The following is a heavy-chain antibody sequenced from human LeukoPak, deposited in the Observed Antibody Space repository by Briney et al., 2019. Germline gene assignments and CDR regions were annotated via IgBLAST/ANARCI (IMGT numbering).Heavy chain of an antibody. CDR2: IYYSGST. CDR1: GGSISSYY. D-gene: IGHD3-10*01. Sequence: SETLSLTCTVSGGSISSYYWSWIRQPPGKGLEWIGYIYYSGSTNYNPSLKSRVTISVDTSKNQFSLKLSSVSAADTAVYYCARQLRGERRFDYWGQGTLVTVSS. CDR3: ARQLRGERRFDY. V-gene: IGHV4-59*08. J-gene: IGHJ4*02.